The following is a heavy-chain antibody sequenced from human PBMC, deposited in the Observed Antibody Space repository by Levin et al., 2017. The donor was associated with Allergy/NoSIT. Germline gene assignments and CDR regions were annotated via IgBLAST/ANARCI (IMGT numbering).Heavy chain of an antibody. CDR2: ISSSSTYI. V-gene: IGHV3-21*01. Sequence: GESLKISCAASGFTFSGYTLNWVRQAPGKGLEWVSSISSSSTYIYYADSLKGRFTISRDDAKNSLSLQMNSLRVDDTAVYYCASDGSYDTLDIWGQGTMVTVSS. CDR3: ASDGSYDTLDI. D-gene: IGHD6-6*01. J-gene: IGHJ3*02. CDR1: GFTFSGYT.